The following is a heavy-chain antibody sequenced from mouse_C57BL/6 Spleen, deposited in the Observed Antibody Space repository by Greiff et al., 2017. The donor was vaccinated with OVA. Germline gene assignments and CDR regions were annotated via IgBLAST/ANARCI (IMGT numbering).Heavy chain of an antibody. CDR2: IWGVGST. V-gene: IGHV2-6*01. CDR1: GFSLTSYG. Sequence: QVQLQQSGPGLVAPSQSLSITCTVSGFSLTSYGVDWVRQSPGKGLEWLGVIWGVGSTNYNSALKSRLSISKDNSKSRVFLKMNSLQTDDTAMYYCASSNYYGSSLFAYWGQGTLVTVSA. D-gene: IGHD1-1*01. J-gene: IGHJ3*01. CDR3: ASSNYYGSSLFAY.